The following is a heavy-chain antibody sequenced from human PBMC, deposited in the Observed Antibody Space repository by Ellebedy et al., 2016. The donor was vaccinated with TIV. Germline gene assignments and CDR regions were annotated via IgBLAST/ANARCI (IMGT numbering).Heavy chain of an antibody. V-gene: IGHV4-38-2*02. D-gene: IGHD3-16*02. CDR1: GYSISSGYY. CDR2: IYHSGST. J-gene: IGHJ4*02. CDR3: ARAVYRSRPGGGDY. Sequence: MPSETLSLTCTVSGYSISSGYYWGWIRQPPGKGLEWIGRIYHSGSTYYNPSLKSRVTISVDTSKNQFSLKLSSVTAADTAVYYCARAVYRSRPGGGDYWGQGTLVTVSS.